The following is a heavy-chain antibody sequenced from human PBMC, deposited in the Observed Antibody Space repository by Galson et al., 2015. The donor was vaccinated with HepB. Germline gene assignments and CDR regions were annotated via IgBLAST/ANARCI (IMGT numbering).Heavy chain of an antibody. J-gene: IGHJ4*02. V-gene: IGHV3-7*03. CDR1: GFTFSSYW. CDR2: IKQDGSEK. D-gene: IGHD5-18*01. CDR3: ARVEGGLWSILDY. Sequence: SLRLSCAASGFTFSSYWMSWVRQAPGKGLEWVANIKQDGSEKYYVDSVKGRFTISRDNAKNSLYLQMNSLRAEDTAVYYCARVEGGLWSILDYWGQGTLVTVSS.